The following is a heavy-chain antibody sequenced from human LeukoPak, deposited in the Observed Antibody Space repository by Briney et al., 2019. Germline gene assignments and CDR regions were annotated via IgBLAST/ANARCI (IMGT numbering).Heavy chain of an antibody. CDR1: GGSFSGYY. D-gene: IGHD2-2*01. CDR2: INHSGST. CDR3: ARGPDIVVVPAAINYGMDV. Sequence: PSETPSLTCAVYGGSFSGYYWSWVRQPPGKGLEWIGEINHSGSTNYNPSLKSRVTISVDTSKNQFSLKLSSVTAADTAVYYCARGPDIVVVPAAINYGMDVWGQGTTVTVSS. J-gene: IGHJ6*02. V-gene: IGHV4-34*01.